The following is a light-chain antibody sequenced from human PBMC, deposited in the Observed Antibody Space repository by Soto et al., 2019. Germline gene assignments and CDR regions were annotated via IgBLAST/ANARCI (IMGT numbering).Light chain of an antibody. CDR3: QQYGSSPPNT. CDR1: QSITNNY. Sequence: EIVLTQSPGTLSLSPGERATLSCRASQSITNNYLAWYQQKAGQAPRLLIYDASSRATGIPDRFSGSGSGTDFTLTISRLEPEDFAVYYCQQYGSSPPNTFGQGTRLEIK. CDR2: DAS. V-gene: IGKV3-20*01. J-gene: IGKJ5*01.